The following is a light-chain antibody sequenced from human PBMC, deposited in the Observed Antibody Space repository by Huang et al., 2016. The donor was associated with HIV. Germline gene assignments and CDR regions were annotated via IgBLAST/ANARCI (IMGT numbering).Light chain of an antibody. CDR2: DVS. J-gene: IGKJ4*01. CDR3: YQYGFSPFT. Sequence: EVVLTQSPGTLSSSPGERVTLSCRTSHSLERKSLAWYQQRPGQAPKILFYDVSNKARRMPERFGGSGAGTDFTLVINNMEPEDFAIYFCYQYGFSPFTFGGGTKVDTK. V-gene: IGKV3-20*01. CDR1: HSLERKS.